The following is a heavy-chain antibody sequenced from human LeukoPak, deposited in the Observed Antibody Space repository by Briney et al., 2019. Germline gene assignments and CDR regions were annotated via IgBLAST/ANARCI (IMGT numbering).Heavy chain of an antibody. CDR3: AKAPTDSCAGVRCYSFDS. CDR2: ITTRITST. D-gene: IGHD2-15*01. V-gene: IGHV3-23*01. J-gene: IGHJ4*02. CDR1: GFTFSNYA. Sequence: GGSLRLSCAASGFTFSNYAMNWVRRTPGKGLEWVSSITTRITSTYYADSVKGRFTISRDNSQNTLDLQMNSLRAEDTAIYYCAKAPTDSCAGVRCYSFDSWGQGTPVTVSS.